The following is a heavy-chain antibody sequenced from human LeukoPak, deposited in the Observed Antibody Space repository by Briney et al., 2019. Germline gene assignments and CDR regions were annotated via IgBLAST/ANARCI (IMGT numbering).Heavy chain of an antibody. CDR1: GFTFSIYE. CDR2: ISSSDSTI. J-gene: IGHJ4*02. D-gene: IGHD5-24*01. Sequence: GGSLRLSCAASGFTFSIYEMNWVRQAPGKGLEWVSYISSSDSTIYYADSVKGRFTISRDNAKNSLYLQMNSLRAGDTAVYYCARTIEMATISYFDYWGQGTLVTVSS. V-gene: IGHV3-48*03. CDR3: ARTIEMATISYFDY.